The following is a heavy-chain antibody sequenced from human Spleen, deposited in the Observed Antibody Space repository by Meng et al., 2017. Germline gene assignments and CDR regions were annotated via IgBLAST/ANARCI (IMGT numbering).Heavy chain of an antibody. CDR1: GGSFSGYY. D-gene: IGHD2-21*01. CDR2: INHSGST. Sequence: QVQRQQCGEGLLKPSETLSLTCAVYGGSFSGYYWSWIRQPPGKGLEWIGEINHSGSTNYNPSLKSRVTISVDTSKNQFSLKLSSVTAADTAVYYCAREGRSHQVGVSVYWGQGNLVTVSS. V-gene: IGHV4-34*01. CDR3: AREGRSHQVGVSVY. J-gene: IGHJ4*02.